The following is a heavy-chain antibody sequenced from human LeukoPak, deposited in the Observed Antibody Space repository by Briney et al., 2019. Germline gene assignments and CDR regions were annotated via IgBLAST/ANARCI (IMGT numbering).Heavy chain of an antibody. J-gene: IGHJ6*03. Sequence: GGSLRLSCAASGFTFSSYGTSWVRQAPGKGLEWVSAISGSGGSTYYADSVKGRFTISRDNSKNTLYLQMNSLRAEDTALYYCARDRGGITIFGVVIAYYYMDVWGKGTTVTVSS. CDR2: ISGSGGST. D-gene: IGHD3-3*01. CDR3: ARDRGGITIFGVVIAYYYMDV. CDR1: GFTFSSYG. V-gene: IGHV3-23*01.